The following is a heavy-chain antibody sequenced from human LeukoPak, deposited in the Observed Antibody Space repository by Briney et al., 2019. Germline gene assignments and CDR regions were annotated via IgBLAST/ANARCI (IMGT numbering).Heavy chain of an antibody. V-gene: IGHV3-30*04. CDR1: GFTFSSYA. CDR2: ISYDGSNK. J-gene: IGHJ4*02. Sequence: GGSLRHSCAASGFTFSSYAMHGVRQAPAKGLAWVAVISYDGSNKYYADSVKGRFTISRDNSKNTLYLQMNSLRAEDTALYYCTKGGTTFDFWGRGTLVTVSS. D-gene: IGHD2/OR15-2a*01. CDR3: TKGGTTFDF.